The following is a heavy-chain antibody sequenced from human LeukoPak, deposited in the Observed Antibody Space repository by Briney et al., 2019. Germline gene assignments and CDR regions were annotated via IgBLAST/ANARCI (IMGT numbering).Heavy chain of an antibody. V-gene: IGHV3-23*01. CDR3: AKGGSGSYFDY. Sequence: GGSLRLSCAASGFTFSTYGMSWVREAPGKGLEWVSTFTGGTGRTYYADSVKGRFTISRDNSKNTLSLQLNSMRAEDTAVYFCAKGGSGSYFDYWGQGTLVTVSS. CDR2: FTGGTGRT. CDR1: GFTFSTYG. J-gene: IGHJ4*02. D-gene: IGHD5-18*01.